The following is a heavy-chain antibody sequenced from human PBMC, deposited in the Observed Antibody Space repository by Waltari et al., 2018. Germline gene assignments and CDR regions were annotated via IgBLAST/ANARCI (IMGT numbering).Heavy chain of an antibody. D-gene: IGHD2-15*01. CDR2: IYHSGST. V-gene: IGHV4-38-2*01. CDR1: GYSISSGYY. CDR3: ARVVSV. J-gene: IGHJ4*02. Sequence: QVQLQESGPGLVKPSETLSLTCAVSGYSISSGYYWGWIRQPPGKGLEWIGSIYHSGSTYYTPSLKSRVTISVDTSKNQFSLKLSSVTAADTAVYYCARVVSVWGQGTLVTVSS.